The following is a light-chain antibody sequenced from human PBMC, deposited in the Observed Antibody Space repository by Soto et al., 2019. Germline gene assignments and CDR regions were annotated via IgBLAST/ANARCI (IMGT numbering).Light chain of an antibody. Sequence: QSALTQPSSLSGSPGQSITISCTGTSSGIRDYNYVSWYQQLPGNAPKLIMYEVSNRPSGISNRFSGSKSGNTASLTISGLQAEDEADYYCSSKSTDFFGTGTKVTVL. CDR3: SSKSTDF. CDR1: SSGIRDYNY. CDR2: EVS. J-gene: IGLJ1*01. V-gene: IGLV2-14*01.